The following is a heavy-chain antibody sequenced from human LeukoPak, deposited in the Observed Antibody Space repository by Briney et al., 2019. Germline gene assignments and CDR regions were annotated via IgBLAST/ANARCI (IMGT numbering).Heavy chain of an antibody. J-gene: IGHJ5*02. Sequence: GGSLRLSCAASGFTFSSYSMNWVRQAPGKGLEWVSSISSSSSYIYYADSVKGRFTISRDNAKNSLFLQMNSLGAEDTAVYYCARSGVVVAALERGVANWFDPWGQGTLVTVSS. D-gene: IGHD2-15*01. CDR1: GFTFSSYS. CDR3: ARSGVVVAALERGVANWFDP. V-gene: IGHV3-21*01. CDR2: ISSSSSYI.